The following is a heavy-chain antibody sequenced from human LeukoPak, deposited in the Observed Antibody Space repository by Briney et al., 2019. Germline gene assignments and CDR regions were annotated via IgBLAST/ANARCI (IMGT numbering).Heavy chain of an antibody. D-gene: IGHD6-13*01. CDR3: ARDSIQQQLVLEDRGYPYYFEH. Sequence: GGSLRLSCAPSRFTFSSYSMNWVRQDPGKGLEWVSSISSSGNYIYYADSLKGRFTISRDNAKNSLYLQMNSLRAEDTAVYYCARDSIQQQLVLEDRGYPYYFEHWGQGTLVTVSS. V-gene: IGHV3-21*01. CDR1: RFTFSSYS. CDR2: ISSSGNYI. J-gene: IGHJ4*02.